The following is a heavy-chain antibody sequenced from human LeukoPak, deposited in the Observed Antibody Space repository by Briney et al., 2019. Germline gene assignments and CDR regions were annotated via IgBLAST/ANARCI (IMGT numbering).Heavy chain of an antibody. CDR3: ARGPLGGEVVSASYYFDY. CDR2: INHSGST. Sequence: PSETLSLTCAVYGGSFSGYYWSWIRQPPGKGLEWIGEINHSGSTNYNPSLKSRVTISVDTSKNQFSLKLSSVTAADTAVYYCARGPLGGEVVSASYYFDYWGQGTLVTASS. V-gene: IGHV4-34*01. D-gene: IGHD2-21*02. J-gene: IGHJ4*02. CDR1: GGSFSGYY.